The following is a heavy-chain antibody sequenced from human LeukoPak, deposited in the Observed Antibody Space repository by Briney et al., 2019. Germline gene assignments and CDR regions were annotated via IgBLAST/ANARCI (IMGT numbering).Heavy chain of an antibody. J-gene: IGHJ6*02. CDR1: GGSISSGGYS. V-gene: IGHV4-30-2*01. CDR3: ARGHYYYGMDV. Sequence: SETLSLTCAVSGGSISSGGYSWSWIRQPPGKGLEWIGYIYHSGSTYYNPSLKSRVTISVDRSKNQFSLKLSSVTAADTAVYYCARGHYYYGMDVWGQGTTVTVSS. CDR2: IYHSGST.